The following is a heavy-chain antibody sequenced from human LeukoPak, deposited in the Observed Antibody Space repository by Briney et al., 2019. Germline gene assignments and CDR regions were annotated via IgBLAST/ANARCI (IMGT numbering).Heavy chain of an antibody. V-gene: IGHV4-59*01. D-gene: IGHD6-13*01. CDR2: IYYSGST. CDR3: ARRIPAAGHSSYYFDS. CDR1: GDSISSYY. J-gene: IGHJ4*02. Sequence: PSETLSLTCTVSGDSISSYYWSWVRQPPGKGLEWIGYIYYSGSTNYNPSLTSRATISVDTSKSHFSLKLSSVTAADTAVYYCARRIPAAGHSSYYFDSWGQGALVTVSS.